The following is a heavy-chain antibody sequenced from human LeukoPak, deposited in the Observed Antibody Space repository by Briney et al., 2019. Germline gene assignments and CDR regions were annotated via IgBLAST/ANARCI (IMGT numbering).Heavy chain of an antibody. CDR1: GFTFSSYG. CDR2: IGYDGRNK. CDR3: AFSRRKGSHDAFHI. D-gene: IGHD2/OR15-2a*01. J-gene: IGHJ3*02. Sequence: GGSLRLSCAASGFTFSSYGIHWVRQAPGKGLEWVTFIGYDGRNKYYADSVKGRFTISRDNSRNTLYLQMNSLRAEDTAVYYCAFSRRKGSHDAFHIWGQGTMVTVSS. V-gene: IGHV3-30*02.